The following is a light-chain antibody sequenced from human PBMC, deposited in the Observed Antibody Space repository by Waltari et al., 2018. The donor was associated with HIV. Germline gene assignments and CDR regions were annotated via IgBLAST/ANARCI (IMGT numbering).Light chain of an antibody. CDR1: PSLTCW. Sequence: DIQMTQPPSTLSASVGDSVTIPCRASPSLTCWVAWYQQKPGKAPRLLIDKASTLRSWVPSRFSGTGAATEFPLTISSLQPDDYATYYFQQYNVYVPWTFGQGTKVEIK. V-gene: IGKV1-5*03. CDR3: QQYNVYVPWT. CDR2: KAS. J-gene: IGKJ1*01.